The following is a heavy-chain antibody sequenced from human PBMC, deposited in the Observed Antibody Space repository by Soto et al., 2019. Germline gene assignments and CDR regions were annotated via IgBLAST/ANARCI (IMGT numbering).Heavy chain of an antibody. CDR3: AREYSGYDFAFDI. Sequence: GGSLRLSCAASGFTVSSNYMSWVRQAPGKGLEWVSVIYSGGSTYYADSVKGRFTISRDNSKNTLYLQMNSLRAEGTAVYYCAREYSGYDFAFDIWGQGTMVTVSS. D-gene: IGHD5-12*01. CDR2: IYSGGST. V-gene: IGHV3-66*01. J-gene: IGHJ3*02. CDR1: GFTVSSNY.